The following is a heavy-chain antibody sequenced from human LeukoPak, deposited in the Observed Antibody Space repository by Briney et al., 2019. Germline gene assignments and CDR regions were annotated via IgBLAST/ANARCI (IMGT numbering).Heavy chain of an antibody. CDR2: INPNSGGT. Sequence: ASVKVSCTASGYTFTVYYMHWVRQAPGQGLEWMGWINPNSGGTNYAQKFQGRVTMTRDTSISTAYMELSRLRSDDTAVYYCARDTAAGTFNFDYWGQGTLVTVSS. D-gene: IGHD6-13*01. J-gene: IGHJ4*02. CDR3: ARDTAAGTFNFDY. V-gene: IGHV1-2*02. CDR1: GYTFTVYY.